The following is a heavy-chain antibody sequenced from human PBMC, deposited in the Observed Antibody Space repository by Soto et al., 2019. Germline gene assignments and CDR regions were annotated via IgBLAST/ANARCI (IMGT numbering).Heavy chain of an antibody. V-gene: IGHV3-48*03. CDR2: VSSSGSII. Sequence: DVQLVESGGGLVQPGGSLRLSCAVSGFTFRSYEMNWVRQAPGKGLEWVSYVSSSGSIIYYADSVKGRFTISRDIPNNLLYLQMDRLRAENTAVYYCARRIWDSLVVVATTRGAFDIWGQGTMVTVSS. CDR1: GFTFRSYE. D-gene: IGHD2-15*01. J-gene: IGHJ3*02. CDR3: ARRIWDSLVVVATTRGAFDI.